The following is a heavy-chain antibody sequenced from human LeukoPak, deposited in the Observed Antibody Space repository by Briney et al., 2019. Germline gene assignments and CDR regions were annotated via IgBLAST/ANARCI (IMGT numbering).Heavy chain of an antibody. CDR2: ISYDGSDK. Sequence: GGSLRLSCAASGFTFSSYGMHWVRKAPGKGLEWVAVISYDGSDKYYADSVKGRFTISRDNSKNTLYVQMLSLRVEDTAVYYCAKTENSGSYFIDYWGQGTLVTVSS. V-gene: IGHV3-30*18. CDR3: AKTENSGSYFIDY. J-gene: IGHJ4*02. D-gene: IGHD1-26*01. CDR1: GFTFSSYG.